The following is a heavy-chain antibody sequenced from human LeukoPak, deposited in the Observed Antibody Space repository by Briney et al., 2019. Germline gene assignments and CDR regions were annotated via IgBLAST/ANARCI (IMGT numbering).Heavy chain of an antibody. CDR3: ASFTLATNRGLET. CDR1: GFTVSSNY. D-gene: IGHD5-12*01. Sequence: PGGSLRLSCAASGFTVSSNYMSWVRQAPGKGLEWVSVIYSGGSTYYADSVKGRFTISRHNSKNTLYLQMSSLRAEDTAVYYCASFTLATNRGLETWGQGTLVTVSS. J-gene: IGHJ5*02. CDR2: IYSGGST. V-gene: IGHV3-53*04.